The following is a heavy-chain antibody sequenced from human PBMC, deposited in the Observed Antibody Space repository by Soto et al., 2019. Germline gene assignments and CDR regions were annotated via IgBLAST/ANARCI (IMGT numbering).Heavy chain of an antibody. V-gene: IGHV4-59*01. CDR3: ASQLWDQYSSSWYGGSAFDI. J-gene: IGHJ3*02. Sequence: PSETVSLTCTVSGGSISSYYWSWIRQPPGKGLEWIGYIYYSGSTNCNPSLKSRVTISVDTSKNQFSLKLSSVTAADTAVYYCASQLWDQYSSSWYGGSAFDIWGQGTMVTVSS. CDR1: GGSISSYY. D-gene: IGHD6-13*01. CDR2: IYYSGST.